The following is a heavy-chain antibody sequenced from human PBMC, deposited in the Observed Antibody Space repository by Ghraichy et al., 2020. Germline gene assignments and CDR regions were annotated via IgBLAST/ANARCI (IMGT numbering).Heavy chain of an antibody. D-gene: IGHD5-24*01. CDR3: AIAPERWLQLGDFAS. Sequence: WGSLRLSCAAFGFTFSRYSMNWVRQAPGKGLEWVSSICSRSSYIFYADSVKGRFTISRDNAKNPLYLQMNNLGAEDTAVYYCAIAPERWLQLGDFASWGQGTLVTVSS. J-gene: IGHJ4*02. CDR2: ICSRSSYI. CDR1: GFTFSRYS. V-gene: IGHV3-21*01.